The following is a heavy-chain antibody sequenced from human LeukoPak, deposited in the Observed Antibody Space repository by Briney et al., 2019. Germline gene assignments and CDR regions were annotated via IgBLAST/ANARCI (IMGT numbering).Heavy chain of an antibody. CDR3: VSFYETY. Sequence: PGGSLRLSCAASGNYWMHWVRQVPGKGLVWVSHINSDGSWTSYADSVKGRFTISKDYAKNTVYLQMSSLRAEDTAVYYCVSFYETYWGRGTLVTVSS. CDR1: GNYW. J-gene: IGHJ4*02. D-gene: IGHD2/OR15-2a*01. V-gene: IGHV3-74*01. CDR2: INSDGSWT.